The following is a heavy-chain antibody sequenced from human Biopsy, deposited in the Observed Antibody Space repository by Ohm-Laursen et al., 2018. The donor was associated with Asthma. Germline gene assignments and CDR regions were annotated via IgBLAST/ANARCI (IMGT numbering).Heavy chain of an antibody. Sequence: RSLRLSCAALRFTYEMHWVRQAPGKGLVWVAVISYDGSSIYYADSVKGRFTISRDNSKNTLSLQMNSLTAEDTAVYYCAREGVAGTHIEDWGQGTLVTVSS. J-gene: IGHJ4*02. V-gene: IGHV3-30-3*01. CDR1: RFTYE. CDR2: ISYDGSSI. CDR3: AREGVAGTHIED. D-gene: IGHD6-19*01.